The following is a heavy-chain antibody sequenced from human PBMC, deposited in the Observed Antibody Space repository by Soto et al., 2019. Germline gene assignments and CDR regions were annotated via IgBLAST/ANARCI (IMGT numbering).Heavy chain of an antibody. CDR3: AKDVEWFGDYYYGMDV. D-gene: IGHD3-10*01. V-gene: IGHV3-30*18. Sequence: QVQLVESGGGVVQPGRSLRLSCAASGFTFSSYGMHWVRQAPGKGLEWVAVISYDGSNKYYADSVKGRFTISRDNSKSTLYLQMNSLRAEDTAVYYCAKDVEWFGDYYYGMDVWGQGTTVTVSS. J-gene: IGHJ6*02. CDR1: GFTFSSYG. CDR2: ISYDGSNK.